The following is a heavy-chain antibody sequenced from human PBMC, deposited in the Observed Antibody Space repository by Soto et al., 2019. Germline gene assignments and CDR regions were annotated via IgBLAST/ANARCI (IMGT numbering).Heavy chain of an antibody. J-gene: IGHJ6*02. CDR1: GYIFTRFG. V-gene: IGHV1-18*01. CDR3: AREVISGYEKTYYYYSVMAV. Sequence: ASVKVSCKASGYIFTRFGISWVRQAPGQGLEWMGWISGHNGDTNYAQKFQGRVTMTTDTSTSAAYMELRSLRSDDTAVYSCAREVISGYEKTYYYYSVMAVWGQGTTVPVSS. D-gene: IGHD3-22*01. CDR2: ISGHNGDT.